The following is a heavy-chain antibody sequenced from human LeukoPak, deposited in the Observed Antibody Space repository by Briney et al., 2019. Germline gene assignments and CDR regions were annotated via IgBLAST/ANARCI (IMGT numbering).Heavy chain of an antibody. Sequence: GGSLRLSCAASGFTFDDYAMHWVRQAPGKGLEWVSGISWHSGSIGYADSVKGRFTISRDNAKNSLYLQMNSLRAEDTALYYCAKDPSGYNSPGGFDYWGQGTLVTVSS. J-gene: IGHJ4*02. CDR3: AKDPSGYNSPGGFDY. CDR2: ISWHSGSI. D-gene: IGHD5-24*01. CDR1: GFTFDDYA. V-gene: IGHV3-9*01.